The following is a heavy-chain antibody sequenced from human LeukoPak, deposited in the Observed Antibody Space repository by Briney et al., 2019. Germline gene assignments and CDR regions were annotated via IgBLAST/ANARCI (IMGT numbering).Heavy chain of an antibody. V-gene: IGHV1-24*01. Sequence: GASVKVSCKVSGYTLTELSMHWVRQAPGKGLEWMGGFDPEDGETIYAQKFQGRVTMTEDTSTDTAYMELSSLRSEDTAVYYCAMYYYDSSGYYPLDYWGQGTLVTVSS. J-gene: IGHJ4*02. CDR1: GYTLTELS. D-gene: IGHD3-22*01. CDR3: AMYYYDSSGYYPLDY. CDR2: FDPEDGET.